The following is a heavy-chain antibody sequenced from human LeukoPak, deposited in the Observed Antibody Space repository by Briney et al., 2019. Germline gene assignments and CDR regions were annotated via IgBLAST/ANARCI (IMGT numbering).Heavy chain of an antibody. CDR2: ISAYNGNT. V-gene: IGHV1-18*01. CDR3: ARDPPPSGSYDSRDI. Sequence: ASVKVSCKASGYTFTSYGISWVRQAPGQGLEWMGWISAYNGNTNYAQKLQGRVTMTTDTSTSTAYMELSSLRSEDTAVYYCARDPPPSGSYDSRDIWGQGTMVTVSS. CDR1: GYTFTSYG. D-gene: IGHD1-26*01. J-gene: IGHJ3*02.